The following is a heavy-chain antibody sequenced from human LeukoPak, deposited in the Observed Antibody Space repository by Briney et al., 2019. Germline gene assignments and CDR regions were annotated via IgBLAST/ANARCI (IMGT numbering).Heavy chain of an antibody. Sequence: SGESLKISCKGSGYTFSSYWIGWVRQMPGKGLGSMGIIYPGDSDTRYSPSLQGQVTISVDTSIGTAYLQWSSLKASDTAIYYCARQNDFRLDYWGQGTLVTVSS. J-gene: IGHJ4*02. CDR2: IYPGDSDT. V-gene: IGHV5-51*01. D-gene: IGHD3-3*01. CDR1: GYTFSSYW. CDR3: ARQNDFRLDY.